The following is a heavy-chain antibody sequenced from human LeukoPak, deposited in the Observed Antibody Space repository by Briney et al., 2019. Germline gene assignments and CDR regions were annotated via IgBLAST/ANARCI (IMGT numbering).Heavy chain of an antibody. Sequence: GGSLRLSCAASGFTFSSYWMSWVRQAPGKGLEWVANIKQDGSEKYYVDSVKGRFTISRDNAKNSLYLQMNSLRAEDTAVYYCARDTTMVRGVKGYYYYYMDVWGKGTTVTVSS. CDR3: ARDTTMVRGVKGYYYYYMDV. V-gene: IGHV3-7*01. J-gene: IGHJ6*03. D-gene: IGHD3-10*01. CDR2: IKQDGSEK. CDR1: GFTFSSYW.